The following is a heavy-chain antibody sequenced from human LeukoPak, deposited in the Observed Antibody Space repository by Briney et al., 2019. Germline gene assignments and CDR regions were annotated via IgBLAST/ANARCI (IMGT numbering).Heavy chain of an antibody. Sequence: SVKVSCKASGGTFNSYAFSWMRQAPGQGLEWMGGVIPLFGSSSYAQKFQGRVTISADESTSTVYMELSSLRSEDTAVYYCARDQPSAAAGTPFDYWGQGTLVTVSS. D-gene: IGHD6-13*01. CDR1: GGTFNSYA. CDR3: ARDQPSAAAGTPFDY. J-gene: IGHJ4*02. V-gene: IGHV1-69*13. CDR2: VIPLFGSS.